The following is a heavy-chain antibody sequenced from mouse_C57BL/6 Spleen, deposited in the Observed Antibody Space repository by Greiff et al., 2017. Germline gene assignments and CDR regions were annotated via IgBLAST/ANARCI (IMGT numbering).Heavy chain of an antibody. CDR3: ARTLDGYYEDYAMDY. V-gene: IGHV1-81*01. CDR1: GYTFTSYG. CDR2: IYPRSGNT. J-gene: IGHJ4*01. Sequence: VQRVESGAELARPGASVKLSCKASGYTFTSYGISWVKQRTGQGLEWIGEIYPRSGNTYYNEKFKGKATLTADKSSSTAYMELRSLTSEDSAVYFCARTLDGYYEDYAMDYWGQGTSVTVSS. D-gene: IGHD2-3*01.